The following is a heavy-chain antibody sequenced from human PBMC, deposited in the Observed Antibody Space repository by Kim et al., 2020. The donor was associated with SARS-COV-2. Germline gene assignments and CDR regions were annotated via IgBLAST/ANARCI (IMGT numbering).Heavy chain of an antibody. J-gene: IGHJ4*02. CDR1: GASISSGDRY. CDR2: IYHSGIA. V-gene: IGHV4-30-4*01. Sequence: SETLSLTCSVSGASISSGDRYWSWIRQPPGEGLEWIGYIYHSGIAYYTPSLESRVSMSVEAYQNQFSLRLDSVTAADKAVDYCASGVGLCSSPNCPHFLWGQGTLVTVSS. D-gene: IGHD2-2*03. CDR3: ASGVGLCSSPNCPHFL.